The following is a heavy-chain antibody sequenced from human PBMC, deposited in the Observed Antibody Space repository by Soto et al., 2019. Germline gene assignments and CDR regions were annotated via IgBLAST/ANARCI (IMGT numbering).Heavy chain of an antibody. Sequence: ASVKVSCKASGYTLTSYYIHWVRQAPGQGLEWMGIINPSGGSTSYAQKFQGRVTMTRDTSTSTVYMELSSLRSEDTAVYYCARDWGYYYDSSGYSPWGQGTLVTVSS. CDR2: INPSGGST. J-gene: IGHJ5*02. D-gene: IGHD3-22*01. V-gene: IGHV1-46*01. CDR3: ARDWGYYYDSSGYSP. CDR1: GYTLTSYY.